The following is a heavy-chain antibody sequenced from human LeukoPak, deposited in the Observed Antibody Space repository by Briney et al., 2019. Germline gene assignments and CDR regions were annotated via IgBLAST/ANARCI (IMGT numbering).Heavy chain of an antibody. CDR3: AKGLTPCQQLEENAFDI. CDR2: IRYDGSNK. V-gene: IGHV3-30*02. CDR1: GFTFSSYG. D-gene: IGHD6-13*01. Sequence: PGGSLRLSCAASGFTFSSYGMHWVRQAPGKGLEWVAFIRYDGSNKYYADSVKGRFTISRDNSKNTLYLQMNSLRAEDTAVYYCAKGLTPCQQLEENAFDIWGQGTMVTVSS. J-gene: IGHJ3*02.